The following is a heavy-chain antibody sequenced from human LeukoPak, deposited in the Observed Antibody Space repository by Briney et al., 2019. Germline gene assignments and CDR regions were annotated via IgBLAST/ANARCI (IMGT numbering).Heavy chain of an antibody. CDR3: ARGYEYSRGWLSDY. J-gene: IGHJ4*02. V-gene: IGHV3-48*02. CDR2: ISSSSSTI. D-gene: IGHD6-19*01. Sequence: PGGSLRLSCAASGFTFSSYSMNWVRQAPGKGLEWVSYISSSSSTIYYADSVKGRFTISRDNAKNSLYLQMNSLRDEDTAVYYCARGYEYSRGWLSDYWGQGTLVTVSS. CDR1: GFTFSSYS.